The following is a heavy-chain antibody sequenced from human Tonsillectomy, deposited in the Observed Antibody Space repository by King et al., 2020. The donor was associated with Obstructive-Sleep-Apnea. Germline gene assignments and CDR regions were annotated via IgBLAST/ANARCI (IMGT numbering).Heavy chain of an antibody. Sequence: EVQLVESGGGLVQPGGSLRLSCAVSGFIFSNYAMTWVRQAPGKGLEWVSAISGSGGTTYYADSVKGRFTISRDNSKNTLYLQMSSLRGEDTAVYHCAKVARSVDGSGTYYSDFWGQGTLVTVSS. CDR3: AKVARSVDGSGTYYSDF. J-gene: IGHJ4*02. V-gene: IGHV3-23*04. CDR1: GFIFSNYA. CDR2: ISGSGGTT. D-gene: IGHD3-10*01.